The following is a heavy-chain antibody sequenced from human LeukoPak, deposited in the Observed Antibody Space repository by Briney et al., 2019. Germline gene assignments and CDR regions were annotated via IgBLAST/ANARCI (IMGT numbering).Heavy chain of an antibody. D-gene: IGHD3-10*01. CDR1: GGSISSSSYY. Sequence: SETLSLTCTVSGGSISSSSYYWGWIRQPPGKGLEWIGSIYYSGSTYYNPSLKSRVTISVDTSKNQFSLKLSSVTAADTAVYYCARVNSYGSGSYYNRYYYYYMDVWGKGTTVTISS. J-gene: IGHJ6*03. CDR3: ARVNSYGSGSYYNRYYYYYMDV. V-gene: IGHV4-39*07. CDR2: IYYSGST.